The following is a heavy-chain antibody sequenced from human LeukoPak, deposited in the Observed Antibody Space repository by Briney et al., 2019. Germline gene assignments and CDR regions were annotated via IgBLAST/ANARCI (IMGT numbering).Heavy chain of an antibody. CDR2: IHQDGSQQ. J-gene: IGHJ4*02. CDR3: SNGIYSSSY. D-gene: IGHD6-6*01. CDR1: GFTFTRYW. V-gene: IGHV3-7*01. Sequence: GGSLRLSCAASGFTFTRYWMCWIRQAPGKGLGWVANIHQDGSQQYYLDSVEGRFTISRDNAKNSLYLQMDNLRAEDTAVYYCSNGIYSSSYWGRGTLVTVSS.